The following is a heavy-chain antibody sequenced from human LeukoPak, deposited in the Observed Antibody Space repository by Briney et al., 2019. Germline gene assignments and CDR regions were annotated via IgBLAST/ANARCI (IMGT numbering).Heavy chain of an antibody. CDR3: ARDSTTVGYDY. J-gene: IGHJ4*02. Sequence: PGGSPRLSCAASGFTVSSNYMSWVRQAPGKGLEWVSVIYSGGSTYYADSVKGRFTISRDNSKNTLYLQMNSLRAEDTAVYYCARDSTTVGYDYWGQGTLVTVSS. D-gene: IGHD4-23*01. CDR1: GFTVSSNY. V-gene: IGHV3-66*01. CDR2: IYSGGST.